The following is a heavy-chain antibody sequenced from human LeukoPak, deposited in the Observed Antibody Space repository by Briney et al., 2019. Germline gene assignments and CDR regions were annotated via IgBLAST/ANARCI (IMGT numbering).Heavy chain of an antibody. CDR2: ISAYNGNT. CDR1: GYTFTSYG. V-gene: IGHV1-18*01. D-gene: IGHD3-10*01. J-gene: IGHJ5*02. CDR3: ARERLLWFGEFHL. Sequence: ASVKVSCKASGYTFTSYGISWVRQAPGQGLEWMGWISAYNGNTNYAQKFQGRVTMTRDTSISTAYMELSRLRSDDTAVYYCARERLLWFGEFHLWGQGTLVTVSS.